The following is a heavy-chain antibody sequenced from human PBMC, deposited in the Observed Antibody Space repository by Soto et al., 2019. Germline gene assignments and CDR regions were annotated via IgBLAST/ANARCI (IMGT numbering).Heavy chain of an antibody. CDR2: IYYSGST. J-gene: IGHJ6*02. Sequence: PSETLSLTCTVSGGSISSYYGSWIRQPPGKGLEWIGYIYYSGSTNYNPSLKSRVTISVDTSKNQFSLKLSSVTAADTAVYYCARFDGYYGMDVWGQGTTVTVSS. V-gene: IGHV4-59*01. D-gene: IGHD3-9*01. CDR1: GGSISSYY. CDR3: ARFDGYYGMDV.